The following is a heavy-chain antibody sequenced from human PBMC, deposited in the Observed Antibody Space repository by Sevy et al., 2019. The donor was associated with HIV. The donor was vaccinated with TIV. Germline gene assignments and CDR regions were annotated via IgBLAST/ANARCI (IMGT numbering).Heavy chain of an antibody. D-gene: IGHD1-1*01. Sequence: ASVKVSCKASGYTFTGYYIHWVRQAPGQGLEWMGRIMPNTGGTTYAQKFRGRVTMTRDTSINTAYMELSSLRSDDTAVYFCAREEPTTGTTARYYYYGVDVWGQGTTVTVSS. J-gene: IGHJ6*02. V-gene: IGHV1-2*06. CDR1: GYTFTGYY. CDR2: IMPNTGGT. CDR3: AREEPTTGTTARYYYYGVDV.